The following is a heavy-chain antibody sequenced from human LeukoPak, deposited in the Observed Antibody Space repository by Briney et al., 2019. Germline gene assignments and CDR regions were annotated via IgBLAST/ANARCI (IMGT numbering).Heavy chain of an antibody. CDR1: GGSISSGDYY. Sequence: PSQTLSLTCTVSGGSISSGDYYWSWIRQPPGKGMEWIVYIYYSGSTYYNPSLKSRVTISVDTSKNQFSLKLSSVTAADTAVYYCARITRYYYYMDVWGKGTTVTVSS. V-gene: IGHV4-30-4*08. CDR2: IYYSGST. CDR3: ARITRYYYYMDV. J-gene: IGHJ6*03. D-gene: IGHD1-1*01.